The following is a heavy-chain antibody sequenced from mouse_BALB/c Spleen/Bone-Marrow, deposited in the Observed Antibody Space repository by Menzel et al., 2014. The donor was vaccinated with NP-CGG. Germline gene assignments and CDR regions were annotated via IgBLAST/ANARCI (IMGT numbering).Heavy chain of an antibody. J-gene: IGHJ1*01. D-gene: IGHD4-1*01. Sequence: EVQRVESGPGLVKPSQSLSLTCSVTGYSITSGYYWNWIRQFPGSKLEWMGYVTYDGSNNYNPSPKNRSSITRDTSKNQFFLKLNSVTTEDTATYYCARGSGTYFDVWGAGTTVTVSS. V-gene: IGHV3-6*02. CDR2: VTYDGSN. CDR1: GYSITSGYY. CDR3: ARGSGTYFDV.